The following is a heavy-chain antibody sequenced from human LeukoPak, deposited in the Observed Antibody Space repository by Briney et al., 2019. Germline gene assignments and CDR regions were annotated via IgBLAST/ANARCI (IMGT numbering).Heavy chain of an antibody. J-gene: IGHJ4*02. CDR3: ASSLNHSYCGGDCYLI. CDR1: GGTFSSYA. Sequence: SVKVSCKASGGTFSSYAISWVRQAPGQGLEWMGRIIPIFGIANYAQKFQGRVTITADKPTSTAYMELSSLRSEDTAVYYCASSLNHSYCGGDCYLIWGQGTLVTVSS. V-gene: IGHV1-69*04. CDR2: IIPIFGIA. D-gene: IGHD2-21*02.